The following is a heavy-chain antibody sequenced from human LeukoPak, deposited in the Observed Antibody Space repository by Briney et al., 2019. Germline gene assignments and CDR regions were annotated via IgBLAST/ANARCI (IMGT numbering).Heavy chain of an antibody. CDR1: GGPLNRQY. CDR3: VREDFDDRNGSGAFDI. D-gene: IGHD3-22*01. V-gene: IGHV4-59*11. J-gene: IGHJ3*02. Sequence: NPSETLSLTCTVSGGPLNRQYWTWIRQPPGKGLEWIGFFYDSGTTNYKSSLKRRVSMSVDPSKNHFSLTLTYVTAADTAVYYCVREDFDDRNGSGAFDIWGQGTMVTVSS. CDR2: FYDSGTT.